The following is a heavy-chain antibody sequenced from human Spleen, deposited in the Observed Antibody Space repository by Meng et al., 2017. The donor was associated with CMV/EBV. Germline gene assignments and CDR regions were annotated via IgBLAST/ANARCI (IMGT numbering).Heavy chain of an antibody. CDR3: AKDYVPSQLPPYYYYYGMDV. D-gene: IGHD2-2*01. CDR1: GFTFSSYW. Sequence: GGSLRLSCAASGFTFSSYWMHWVRQAPGKGLVWVSRINSDGSSTSYADSVKGRFTISRDNAKNTLYLQMNSLRAEDTALYYCAKDYVPSQLPPYYYYYGMDVWGQGTTVTVSS. J-gene: IGHJ6*02. V-gene: IGHV3-74*01. CDR2: INSDGSST.